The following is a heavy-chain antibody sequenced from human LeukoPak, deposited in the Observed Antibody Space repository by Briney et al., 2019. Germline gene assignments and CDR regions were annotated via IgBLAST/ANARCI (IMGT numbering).Heavy chain of an antibody. CDR2: INTDGSST. V-gene: IGHV3-74*01. CDR1: GFTFSSHW. J-gene: IGHJ3*02. CDR3: AKPHPYGSGSYRDAFDI. Sequence: PGGSLRLSCAASGFTFSSHWMHWVRQDPEKGLVWVSRINTDGSSTSYADSVRGRFTISRDNAKNTLYLQMNSLRAEDTAVYYCAKPHPYGSGSYRDAFDIWGQGTMVTVSS. D-gene: IGHD3-10*01.